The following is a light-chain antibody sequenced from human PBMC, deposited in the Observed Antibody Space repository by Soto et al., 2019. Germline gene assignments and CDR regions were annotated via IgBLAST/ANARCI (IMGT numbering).Light chain of an antibody. J-gene: IGKJ2*01. CDR1: QSLRHSNGYNY. CDR3: MQALQSPLYT. CDR2: LGY. Sequence: DIVMTQSPLSLSVTPGEPASISCRSSQSLRHSNGYNYLDWYLEKPGQSPQILIYLGYNRDSGVPDRFSGSGSGTDFTLEISRVEAEDVGLYYCMQALQSPLYTFGQGTKLEIK. V-gene: IGKV2-28*01.